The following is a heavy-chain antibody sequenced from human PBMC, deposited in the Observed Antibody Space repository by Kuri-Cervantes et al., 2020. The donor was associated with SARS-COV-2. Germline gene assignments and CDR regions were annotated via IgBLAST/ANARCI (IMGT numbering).Heavy chain of an antibody. CDR2: ISHDGSNK. D-gene: IGHD2-2*01. V-gene: IGHV3-30*18. J-gene: IGHJ6*02. CDR3: AKEIDIVVVPAAPYYYYGMDV. Sequence: GESLKISCAASGFTFSSYGMHWVRQAPGKGLEWVAVISHDGSNKYYADSVKGRFTISRDNSKNTLYLQMNSLRAEDTAVYYCAKEIDIVVVPAAPYYYYGMDVWGQGTTVTVSS. CDR1: GFTFSSYG.